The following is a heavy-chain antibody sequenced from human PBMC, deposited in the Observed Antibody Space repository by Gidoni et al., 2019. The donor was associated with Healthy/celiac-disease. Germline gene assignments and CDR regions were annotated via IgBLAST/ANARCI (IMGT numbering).Heavy chain of an antibody. D-gene: IGHD5-12*01. V-gene: IGHV1-69*01. CDR1: GGTFSIYA. J-gene: IGHJ4*02. Sequence: QVQLVQSGAEVKKPGSSVKVSCKASGGTFSIYAISWVRQASGQGLEWMGGIIPSFVTANSAQKFQGRVTITADASTRTAYLVLSSLSSEDTAVYYCARGNGGSRDFDYWGQGTLVTVSS. CDR3: ARGNGGSRDFDY. CDR2: IIPSFVTA.